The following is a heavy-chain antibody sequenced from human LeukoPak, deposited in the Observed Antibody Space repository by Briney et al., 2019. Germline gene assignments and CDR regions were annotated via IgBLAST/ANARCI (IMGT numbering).Heavy chain of an antibody. J-gene: IGHJ4*02. CDR3: VRFIGGAVAGRFDY. V-gene: IGHV1-69*05. Sequence: GASVKVSRKASGGTFSSYAISWVRQAPGQGLEWMGGIIPIFGTANYAQKLQGRVTMTTDTSTSTAYMELRSLRSDDTAVYYCVRFIGGAVAGRFDYWGQGTLVTVSS. CDR2: IIPIFGTA. D-gene: IGHD6-19*01. CDR1: GGTFSSYA.